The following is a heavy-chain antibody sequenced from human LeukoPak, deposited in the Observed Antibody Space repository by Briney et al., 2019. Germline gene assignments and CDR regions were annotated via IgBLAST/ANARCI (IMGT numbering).Heavy chain of an antibody. D-gene: IGHD6-19*01. CDR1: GFNFRTKW. J-gene: IGHJ4*02. CDR3: ARGGAGYYFDS. V-gene: IGHV3-7*01. CDR2: LNEDGSEK. Sequence: GGSLRLSCAASGFNFRTKWMSWVRQPPGKGLEWVANLNEDGSEKYYVDSLKGRFTITRDNAGNSLYLHMNSLRAEDTAVYYCARGGAGYYFDSWGQGTLLTVSS.